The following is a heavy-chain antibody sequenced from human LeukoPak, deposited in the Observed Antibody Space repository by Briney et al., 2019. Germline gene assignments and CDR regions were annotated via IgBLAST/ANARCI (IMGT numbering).Heavy chain of an antibody. CDR3: AKLLNYYDSSGKYFDY. CDR1: GFTFSSYA. V-gene: IGHV3-23*01. CDR2: ISGSGGST. D-gene: IGHD3-22*01. J-gene: IGHJ4*02. Sequence: GGSLRLSCAASGFTFSSYAMSWVRQAPGKGLEWVSAISGSGGSTYYADSVKGQFTISRDNSKNTLYLQMNSLRAEDTAVYYCAKLLNYYDSSGKYFDYWGQGTLVTVSS.